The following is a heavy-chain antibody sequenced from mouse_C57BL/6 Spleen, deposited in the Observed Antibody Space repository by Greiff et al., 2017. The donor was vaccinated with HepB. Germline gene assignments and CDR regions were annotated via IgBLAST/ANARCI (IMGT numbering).Heavy chain of an antibody. Sequence: EVKVEESGGDLVKPGGSLKLSCAASGFTFSSYGMSWVRQTPDKRLEWVATISSGGSYTYYPDSVKGRFTISRDNAQNTLYLQLISLQSEDTAMYYCARHGSSYVYFDYWGQGTTLTVSS. D-gene: IGHD1-1*01. J-gene: IGHJ2*01. V-gene: IGHV5-6*02. CDR3: ARHGSSYVYFDY. CDR2: ISSGGSYT. CDR1: GFTFSSYG.